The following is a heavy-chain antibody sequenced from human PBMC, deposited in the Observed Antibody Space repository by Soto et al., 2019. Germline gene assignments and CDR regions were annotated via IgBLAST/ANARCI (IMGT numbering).Heavy chain of an antibody. D-gene: IGHD1-1*01. CDR3: ARGRYGDY. J-gene: IGHJ4*02. CDR1: GYTFTSYG. Sequence: QVHLVQSGAEVKKPGASVKVSCKASGYTFTSYGITWVRQAPGQGLEWMGWISAHNGNTDDAQKLQGRVIVTRDTSTSTAYMELRRLRSDDTAVYYCARGRYGDYWGQGALVTVSS. V-gene: IGHV1-18*01. CDR2: ISAHNGNT.